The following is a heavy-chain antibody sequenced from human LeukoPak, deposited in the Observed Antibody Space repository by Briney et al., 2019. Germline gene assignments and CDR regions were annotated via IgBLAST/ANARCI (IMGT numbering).Heavy chain of an antibody. D-gene: IGHD3-16*01. Sequence: PAGSPRLSCAASGFIFSNAWMNLVRQAPGKGLEWVARIRSKTDGGTTDYAAPVKGRFTISRDDSKNTLYLQMNSLKTEDTAVYYCTTGGITEIWGQGTIVSVSS. J-gene: IGHJ3*01. CDR1: GFIFSNAW. CDR2: IRSKTDGGTT. CDR3: TTGGITEI. V-gene: IGHV3-15*01.